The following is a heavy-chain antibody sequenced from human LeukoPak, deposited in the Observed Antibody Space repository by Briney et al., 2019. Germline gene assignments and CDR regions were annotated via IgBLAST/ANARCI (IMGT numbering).Heavy chain of an antibody. CDR3: AKEPERIPSSGWYGY. CDR2: ISGSGGST. V-gene: IGHV3-23*01. Sequence: GGSLRLSCVASGFTVSSNYMSWVRRAPGKGLEWVSAISGSGGSTYYADSVKGRFTISRDNSKNTLYLQMNSLRAEDTAVYYCAKEPERIPSSGWYGYWGQGTLVTVSS. CDR1: GFTVSSNY. D-gene: IGHD6-19*01. J-gene: IGHJ4*02.